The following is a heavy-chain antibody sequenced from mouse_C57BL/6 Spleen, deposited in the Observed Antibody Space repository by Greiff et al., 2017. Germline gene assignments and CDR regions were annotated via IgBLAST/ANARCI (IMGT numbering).Heavy chain of an antibody. CDR1: GYTFTSYW. V-gene: IGHV1-55*01. D-gene: IGHD2-3*01. Sequence: QVQLQQSGAELVKPGASVKMSCKASGYTFTSYWITWVKQRPGQGLEWIGDIYPGSGSTNYNEKFKSKATLTVDTSSSTAYMQLSSLTSEDSAVYYCARRDDGYFYYAMDYWGQGTSVTVSS. CDR3: ARRDDGYFYYAMDY. J-gene: IGHJ4*01. CDR2: IYPGSGST.